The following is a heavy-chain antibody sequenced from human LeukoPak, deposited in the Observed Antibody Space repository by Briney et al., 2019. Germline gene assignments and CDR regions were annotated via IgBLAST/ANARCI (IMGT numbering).Heavy chain of an antibody. CDR3: ARSKPRYSGYDFDFDY. D-gene: IGHD5-12*01. CDR1: GFTFSDYY. CDR2: ISSSGSTI. Sequence: GGSLLLSCAASGFTFSDYYMSWIRQAPGKGLEGVSYISSSGSTIYYADSVKGRFTISRDNAKNSLYLQMNSLRAEDTAVYYCARSKPRYSGYDFDFDYWGQGTLVTVSS. J-gene: IGHJ4*02. V-gene: IGHV3-11*01.